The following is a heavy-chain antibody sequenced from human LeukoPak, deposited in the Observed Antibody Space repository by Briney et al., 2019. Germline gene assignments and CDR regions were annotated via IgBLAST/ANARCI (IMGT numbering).Heavy chain of an antibody. Sequence: GRSLRLSCAASGFTFSSYVMTWVRQAPGKGLEGVAVIWYDGSDKYCADSVKGRFTISRDNSKNTLYLQMNSLRAEDTAVYYCARDSSTGWTLDYWGQGTLVTVSS. CDR1: GFTFSSYV. CDR3: ARDSSTGWTLDY. J-gene: IGHJ4*02. D-gene: IGHD6-19*01. V-gene: IGHV3-33*01. CDR2: IWYDGSDK.